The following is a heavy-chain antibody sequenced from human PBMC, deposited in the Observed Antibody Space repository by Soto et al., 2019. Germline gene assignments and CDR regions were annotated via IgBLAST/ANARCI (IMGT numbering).Heavy chain of an antibody. J-gene: IGHJ4*02. CDR2: ISNNGAHT. V-gene: IGHV3-64*01. D-gene: IGHD2-2*01. CDR3: AINLMIVVAQAAIFY. Sequence: GGSLRLSCAASGFTFSNYEMHWVRQAPGKGLEYVSGISNNGAHTDYAKSVKGRFTISRDNSKNTLYLQMNSLRAEDTAVYYCAINLMIVVAQAAIFYWGQGTLVTVFS. CDR1: GFTFSNYE.